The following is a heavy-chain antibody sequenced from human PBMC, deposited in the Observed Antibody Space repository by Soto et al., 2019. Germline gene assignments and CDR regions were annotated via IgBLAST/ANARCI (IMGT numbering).Heavy chain of an antibody. V-gene: IGHV3-30*18. J-gene: IGHJ4*02. CDR3: AKDRVGGTFYTPLGF. CDR1: GFNFDNYG. Sequence: GGSLRLSSQASGFNFDNYGMHWVRQAPGKGLECVAVITYDGSNKYYADSVKGRFTISRDNSKNTLSLHLNTLKPEDTAVYHCAKDRVGGTFYTPLGFWGQGTLVTVYS. CDR2: ITYDGSNK. D-gene: IGHD1-7*01.